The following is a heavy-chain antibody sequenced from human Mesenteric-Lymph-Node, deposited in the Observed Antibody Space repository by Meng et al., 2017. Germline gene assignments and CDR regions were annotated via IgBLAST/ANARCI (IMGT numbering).Heavy chain of an antibody. V-gene: IGHV5-51*01. CDR3: AGRAQDVAYYDTSGFA. J-gene: IGHJ5*02. Sequence: GESLKISCQGSEYRFNTYWIGWVRQMPGKGLEWMGIIHPGDSDTQYSPSFQGQVTISADKSITAVYLQRSSLRASDTAIYYCAGRAQDVAYYDTSGFAWGQGTLVTVSS. CDR1: EYRFNTYW. D-gene: IGHD3-22*01. CDR2: IHPGDSDT.